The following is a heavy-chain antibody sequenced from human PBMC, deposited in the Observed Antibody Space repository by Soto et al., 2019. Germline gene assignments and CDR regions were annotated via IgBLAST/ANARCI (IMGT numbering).Heavy chain of an antibody. CDR1: GYSFTSYW. CDR3: ARHFESGVTWTRYYYGMDV. CDR2: IDPSDSHS. V-gene: IGHV5-10-1*03. J-gene: IGHJ6*02. Sequence: EVQLVQSGAEVKKPGESLRISCKGSGYSFTSYWISWVRQMPGKGLEWVGRIDPSDSHSNYRPSFEGHVTISVDKSISTAYLQWSSLKASDTAMYYCARHFESGVTWTRYYYGMDVWGQGTTVTVPS. D-gene: IGHD3-16*01.